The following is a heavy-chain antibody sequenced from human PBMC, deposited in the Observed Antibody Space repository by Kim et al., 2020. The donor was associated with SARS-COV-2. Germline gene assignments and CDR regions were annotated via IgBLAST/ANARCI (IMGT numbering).Heavy chain of an antibody. V-gene: IGHV3-33*01. CDR3: ARDGTGNYHLDW. CDR2: VSSDGGMT. Sequence: GGSLRLSCAASGFIFRNNGMHWVRQAPGKGLEWVGVVSSDGGMTFYADSVRGRFTVSRDNSKNMAYFQMNSLTDEDTAVYYCARDGTGNYHLDWWGQGTLVIVSS. D-gene: IGHD1-1*01. J-gene: IGHJ4*02. CDR1: GFIFRNNG.